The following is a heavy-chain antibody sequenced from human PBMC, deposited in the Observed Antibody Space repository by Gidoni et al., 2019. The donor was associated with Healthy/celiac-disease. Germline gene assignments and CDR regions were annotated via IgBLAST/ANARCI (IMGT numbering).Heavy chain of an antibody. CDR2: ISYDGSNK. D-gene: IGHD3-10*01. J-gene: IGHJ4*02. V-gene: IGHV3-30*18. CDR3: AKEGDMVRGAALDY. Sequence: QVQLVESGGGVVQPGRSLRLSCAASGFTFSSYGMHWVRQAPGKGLEWVAVISYDGSNKYYADSVKGRFTISRDNSKNTLYLQMNSLRAEDTAVYYCAKEGDMVRGAALDYWGQGTLVTVSS. CDR1: GFTFSSYG.